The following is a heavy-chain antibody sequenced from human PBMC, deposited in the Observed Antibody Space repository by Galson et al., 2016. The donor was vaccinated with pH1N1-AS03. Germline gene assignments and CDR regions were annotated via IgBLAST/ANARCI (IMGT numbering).Heavy chain of an antibody. V-gene: IGHV3-11*01. CDR2: ITRSGGSGSTI. Sequence: LRLSCAASGFTFGDYYMSWIRQAPGKGLEWISCITRSGGSGSTIYYAVSVKGRFTISRGNAKNSLYLQMNSLRADDTAVYFCARGWYDSWNGYLVAPFDYWGQGALVTVPS. J-gene: IGHJ4*02. CDR3: ARGWYDSWNGYLVAPFDY. D-gene: IGHD3-3*01. CDR1: GFTFGDYY.